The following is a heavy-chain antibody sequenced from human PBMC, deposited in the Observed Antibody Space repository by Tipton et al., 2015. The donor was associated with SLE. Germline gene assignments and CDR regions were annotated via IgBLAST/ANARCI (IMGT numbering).Heavy chain of an antibody. CDR2: IYYSGST. CDR3: AREWELLNYYYGMDV. CDR1: GGSISSGDYY. Sequence: LRLSCTVSGGSISSGDYYWSWIRQPPGKGLEWIGYIYYSGSTYYNPSLKSRVTISVDTSKNQFSLQLNSVTPEDTAVYYCAREWELLNYYYGMDVWGQGTTVTVSS. D-gene: IGHD1-26*01. J-gene: IGHJ6*02. V-gene: IGHV4-30-4*01.